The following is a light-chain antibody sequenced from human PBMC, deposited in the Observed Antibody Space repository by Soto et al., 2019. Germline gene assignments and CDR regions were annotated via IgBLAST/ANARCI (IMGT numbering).Light chain of an antibody. CDR2: EVN. V-gene: IGLV2-8*01. CDR3: SPYAGSKNLV. Sequence: QSALTQPPSASGSPGQSVTISCTGTSSDVGGYNSVSWYQQHPGKAPKLMIYEVNKRPSGVPDRFSASKSDSTASLTVSGLQAEDEAHYYCSPYAGSKNLVFGGGTKVTVL. CDR1: SSDVGGYNS. J-gene: IGLJ2*01.